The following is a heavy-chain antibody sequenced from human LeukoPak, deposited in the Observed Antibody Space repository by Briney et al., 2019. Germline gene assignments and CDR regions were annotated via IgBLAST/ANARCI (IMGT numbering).Heavy chain of an antibody. CDR2: IIPIFGTA. D-gene: IGHD2-15*01. Sequence: GASVKVSCKASGGTFSSYAISWVRQAPGQGLEWMGGIIPIFGTANYAQKFQGRVTITTDESTSKAYMELSSLRSEDTAVYYCARAGGIFSSGGHSFDYWGQGTLVTVSS. V-gene: IGHV1-69*05. CDR1: GGTFSSYA. CDR3: ARAGGIFSSGGHSFDY. J-gene: IGHJ4*02.